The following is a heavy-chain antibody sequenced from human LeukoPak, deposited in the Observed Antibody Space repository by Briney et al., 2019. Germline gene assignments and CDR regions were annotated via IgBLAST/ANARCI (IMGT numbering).Heavy chain of an antibody. V-gene: IGHV4-39*07. CDR3: ARDRDLTGLVYNYFDY. CDR2: IYYSGST. D-gene: IGHD3-9*01. J-gene: IGHJ4*02. Sequence: PSETLSLTCTVSGGSISSSSYYWGWIRQPPGKGLEWIGGIYYSGSTYYNPSLKSRVTISVDTSKNQFSLKLSSVTAADTAVYYCARDRDLTGLVYNYFDYWGQGTLVTVSS. CDR1: GGSISSSSYY.